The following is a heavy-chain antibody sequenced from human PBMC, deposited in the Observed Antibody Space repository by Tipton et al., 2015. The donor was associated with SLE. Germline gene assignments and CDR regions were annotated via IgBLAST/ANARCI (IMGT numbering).Heavy chain of an antibody. CDR1: GYSFSNYW. J-gene: IGHJ4*02. Sequence: QSGAEVKKPGESLKISCKGSGYSFSNYWIGWVRQMPGEGLEWMGIIYPGDSDTKYSASFQGQVTISADKSINTAYLQWSSLKASDTAMYYCARHWEGTVDYWGQGTLVTFSS. CDR2: IYPGDSDT. D-gene: IGHD1-26*01. V-gene: IGHV5-51*01. CDR3: ARHWEGTVDY.